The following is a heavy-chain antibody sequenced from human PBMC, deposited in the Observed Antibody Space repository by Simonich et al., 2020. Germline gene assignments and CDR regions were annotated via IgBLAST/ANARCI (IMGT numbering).Heavy chain of an antibody. CDR3: AREIEAGNAFDI. CDR1: GFTFRSYS. CDR2: SSSSRSNI. V-gene: IGHV3-21*01. Sequence: EVQLVESGGGLVKPGWSLRLSCAASGFTFRSYSMNCVRLAPGKGRKWVPSSSSSRSNIYYADSVKGRFTISRDNAKNSLYLQMNSLRAEDTAVYYCAREIEAGNAFDIWGQGTMVTVSS. J-gene: IGHJ3*02.